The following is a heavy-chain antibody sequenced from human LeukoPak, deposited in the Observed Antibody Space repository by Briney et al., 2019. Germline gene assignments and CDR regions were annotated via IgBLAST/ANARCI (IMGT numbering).Heavy chain of an antibody. CDR1: GGSISSGSYY. J-gene: IGHJ6*03. D-gene: IGHD3-16*01. V-gene: IGHV4-61*02. CDR3: ARGSGEDDYYYYMDV. CDR2: IYTSGST. Sequence: SQTLSLTCTVSGGSISSGSYYWSWIRQPAGKGLEWIGRIYTSGSTNYNPSLKSRVTISVDTSKNQFSLKLSSVTAADTAVYYCARGSGEDDYYYYMDVWGKGTTVTVSS.